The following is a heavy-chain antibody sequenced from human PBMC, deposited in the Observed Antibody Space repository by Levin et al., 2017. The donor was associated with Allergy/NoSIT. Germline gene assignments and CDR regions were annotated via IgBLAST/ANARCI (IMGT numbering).Heavy chain of an antibody. V-gene: IGHV4-31*03. J-gene: IGHJ4*02. Sequence: SETLSLTCTVSGGSISSGGYYWNWIRQQPGKGLEWIGYMYYTGSTYYNPSLKSRITISADTSKNHFSLTLTSVTAADTAVYYCARGTRTIFGAIYFDFWGLGTLVTVSS. CDR2: MYYTGST. CDR1: GGSISSGGYY. CDR3: ARGTRTIFGAIYFDF. D-gene: IGHD3-3*01.